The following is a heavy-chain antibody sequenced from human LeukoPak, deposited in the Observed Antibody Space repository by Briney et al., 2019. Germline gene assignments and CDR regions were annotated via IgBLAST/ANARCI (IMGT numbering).Heavy chain of an antibody. CDR3: ARGYYYGSETYWHTNWFDP. V-gene: IGHV1-69*05. CDR1: GGTFSNYV. J-gene: IGHJ5*02. Sequence: SVKVSCKASGGTFSNYVISWVRQAPGQGLEWMGGIIPMFGTANYAQKFQGRVTITTDESTSTGYMEMSSLRSEVTAVYYCARGYYYGSETYWHTNWFDPWGQGTPVTVSS. CDR2: IIPMFGTA. D-gene: IGHD3-10*01.